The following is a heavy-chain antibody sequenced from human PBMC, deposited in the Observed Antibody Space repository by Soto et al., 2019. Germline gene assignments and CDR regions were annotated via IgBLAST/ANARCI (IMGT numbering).Heavy chain of an antibody. D-gene: IGHD3-22*01. CDR2: IYHSGRT. CDR1: GYSISSVYY. Sequence: SETLSLTCAVSGYSISSVYYWGWIRQPPGKGLEWIGSIYHSGRTYYNPSLKSRLTISLDTSKNQFSLKLSSVTAADTAVYYCAREGGYFDSSGSGVYHYHGVDVWGQGTTVTVSS. J-gene: IGHJ6*02. CDR3: AREGGYFDSSGSGVYHYHGVDV. V-gene: IGHV4-38-2*02.